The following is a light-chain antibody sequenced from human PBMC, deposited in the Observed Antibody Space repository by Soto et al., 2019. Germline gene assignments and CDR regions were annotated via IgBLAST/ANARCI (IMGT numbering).Light chain of an antibody. Sequence: QLVLTQPASASGSLGQSITISCTGTSSDVGGYDYVSWYQQHPGKAPKLMVHDVYNRPSGVSNRFSGSKSGNTASLTISGLQTEDEADYYCSSYSRGGTPIVFGGGTKLTVL. CDR1: SSDVGGYDY. CDR3: SSYSRGGTPIV. J-gene: IGLJ2*01. CDR2: DVY. V-gene: IGLV2-14*03.